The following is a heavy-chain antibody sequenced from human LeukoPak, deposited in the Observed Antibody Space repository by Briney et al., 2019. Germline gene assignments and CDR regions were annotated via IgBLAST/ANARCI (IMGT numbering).Heavy chain of an antibody. CDR1: GGTFSSYA. CDR3: ARDLPLYYYDSSGYFPGI. J-gene: IGHJ4*02. Sequence: SVKVSCKASGGTFSSYAITWVRQAPGQGLEWMGGSIPIFATAHYAQKFQGRVTMTTDTSTSTAYMELRSLRSDDTAVYYCARDLPLYYYDSSGYFPGIWGQGTLVTVSS. V-gene: IGHV1-69*05. D-gene: IGHD3-22*01. CDR2: SIPIFATA.